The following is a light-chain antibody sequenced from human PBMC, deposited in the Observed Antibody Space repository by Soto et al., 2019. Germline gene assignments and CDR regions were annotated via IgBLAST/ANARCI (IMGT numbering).Light chain of an antibody. CDR2: TDN. J-gene: IGLJ3*02. Sequence: QSVLTQPPSASATPGQRVAISCFGRSSNIGINTVNWYRQLPGTAPKLIIHTDNQRPSGVPDRFSGSKSGTSASLAISALQSEDEADYYCAVWDDSLDGLVFGGGTKVTVL. CDR1: SSNIGINT. CDR3: AVWDDSLDGLV. V-gene: IGLV1-44*01.